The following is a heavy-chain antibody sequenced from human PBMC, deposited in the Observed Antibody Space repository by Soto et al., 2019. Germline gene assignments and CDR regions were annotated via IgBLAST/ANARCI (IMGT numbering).Heavy chain of an antibody. CDR3: ARGRYSSSWYSFYYFDY. J-gene: IGHJ4*02. CDR1: GGSFSGYY. Sequence: PSETLSLTCAVYGGSFSGYYWSWIRQPPGKGLEWIGEINHSGSTNYNPSLKSRVTISVDTSKNQFSLKLSSVTAADTAVYYCARGRYSSSWYSFYYFDYWGQGTLVTVSS. CDR2: INHSGST. D-gene: IGHD6-13*01. V-gene: IGHV4-34*01.